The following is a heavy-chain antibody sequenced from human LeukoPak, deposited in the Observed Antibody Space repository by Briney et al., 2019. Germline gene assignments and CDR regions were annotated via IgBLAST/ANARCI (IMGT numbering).Heavy chain of an antibody. J-gene: IGHJ6*03. D-gene: IGHD6-13*01. CDR1: GYTFTSYD. V-gene: IGHV1-8*01. Sequence: ASVKVSCKASGYTFTSYDINWVRQATGQGLEWMAWMNPNSGNTGYAQKFQGRVTMTRNTSISTAYMELSSLRSEDTAVYYCARAIRGIAAAHYYYYMDVWGKGTTVTISS. CDR2: MNPNSGNT. CDR3: ARAIRGIAAAHYYYYMDV.